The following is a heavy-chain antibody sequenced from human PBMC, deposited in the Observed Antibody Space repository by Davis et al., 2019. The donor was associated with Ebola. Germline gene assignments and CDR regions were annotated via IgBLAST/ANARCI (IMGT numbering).Heavy chain of an antibody. D-gene: IGHD5-18*01. Sequence: ASVKVPCKVSGYSLTELSMHWVRQTPGKGLEWLGGFDPEDGKTVSAQNFQGRVTMTEDPSTDTAYMELRSLSSEDTAVYYCATSPGYNHGFDDWGQGTLVTVSS. CDR3: ATSPGYNHGFDD. J-gene: IGHJ4*02. CDR1: GYSLTELS. V-gene: IGHV1-24*01. CDR2: FDPEDGKT.